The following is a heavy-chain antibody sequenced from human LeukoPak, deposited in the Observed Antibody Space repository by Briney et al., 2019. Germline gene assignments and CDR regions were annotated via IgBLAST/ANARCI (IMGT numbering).Heavy chain of an antibody. CDR3: ARGGRFAYFLDY. CDR1: GFIFSDYW. D-gene: IGHD2-21*01. V-gene: IGHV3-74*01. J-gene: IGHJ4*02. Sequence: GGSLRLSCAASGFIFSDYWMHWVRQGPGKGLVWVSRIKSDGSSTSYAGSVKGRFTISRDNAKNTVYVNMHSLRDEDTAVYYCARGGRFAYFLDYWGQGNLVTVSS. CDR2: IKSDGSST.